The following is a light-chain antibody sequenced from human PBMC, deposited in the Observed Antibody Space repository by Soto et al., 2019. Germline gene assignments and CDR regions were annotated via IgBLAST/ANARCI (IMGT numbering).Light chain of an antibody. Sequence: EIVLTQSPGTLSLSPGERATLSCRASQSVSSTYLAWYQQKPGQAPRLLIYGASSRATGIPDRFSGSGSGTDFTLTISRLEPEDFAVYFCQQYDKSPWTFGQGTQVEIK. J-gene: IGKJ1*01. CDR3: QQYDKSPWT. CDR2: GAS. CDR1: QSVSSTY. V-gene: IGKV3-20*01.